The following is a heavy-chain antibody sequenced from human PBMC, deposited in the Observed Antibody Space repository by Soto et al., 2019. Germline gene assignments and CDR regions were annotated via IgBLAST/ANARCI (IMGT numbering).Heavy chain of an antibody. Sequence: QVQLVQSGAEVKKPGSSVKVSCNASGDTFNNFAIDWVRQAPGQGLEWMGGIISVFGSTNYAQKFQGRFTIAVKDSIIAVEMEMNNRAVGVTVVYYFTMGRFVSCSDSFGYVPLDYCAYGTLVTASS. CDR3: TMGRFVSCSDSFGYVPLDY. D-gene: IGHD3-10*02. V-gene: IGHV1-69*01. CDR2: IISVFGST. J-gene: IGHJ4*01. CDR1: GDTFNNFA.